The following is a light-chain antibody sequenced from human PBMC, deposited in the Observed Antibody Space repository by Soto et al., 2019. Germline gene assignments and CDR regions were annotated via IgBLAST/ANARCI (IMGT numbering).Light chain of an antibody. CDR3: AAYTTSSTLA. CDR2: DVS. Sequence: QSALTQPASVSGSPGQSITISCAGTSADVGAFDYVSWYQHHPGKVPKLMIYDVSDRPSGVSTRFSGSKSANMASLTISGLQADDEADYYCAAYTTSSTLAFGGGTKVTVL. CDR1: SADVGAFDY. V-gene: IGLV2-14*03. J-gene: IGLJ2*01.